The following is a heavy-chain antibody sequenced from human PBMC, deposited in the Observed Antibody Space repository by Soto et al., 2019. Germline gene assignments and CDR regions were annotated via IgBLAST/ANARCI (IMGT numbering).Heavy chain of an antibody. Sequence: GGSLRLSCPASAINFRSYAMSWVRQAPGKGQEWVSAVGGSGSDTYYADSVKGRFTISGDDSKNTLYLHMSSLRVEDTAIYYCAKRQSFDFWSGYLPFFDYWGQGTPVTVSS. J-gene: IGHJ4*02. V-gene: IGHV3-23*01. CDR3: AKRQSFDFWSGYLPFFDY. CDR2: VGGSGSDT. CDR1: AINFRSYA. D-gene: IGHD3-3*01.